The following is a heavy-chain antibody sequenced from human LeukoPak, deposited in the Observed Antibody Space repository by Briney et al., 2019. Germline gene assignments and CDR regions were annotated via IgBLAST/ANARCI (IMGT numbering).Heavy chain of an antibody. CDR3: AKDSSSWNTWFDS. Sequence: GGSLRLSCAASGFTFSSYGMHWVRQAPGKGLEWVAVIWYDGSNKYYADSVKGRFTISRDNSKNTLYLQMNSLRAEDTAVYYCAKDSSSWNTWFDSWGQGTLVTVSS. CDR1: GFTFSSYG. J-gene: IGHJ5*01. CDR2: IWYDGSNK. D-gene: IGHD6-13*01. V-gene: IGHV3-33*06.